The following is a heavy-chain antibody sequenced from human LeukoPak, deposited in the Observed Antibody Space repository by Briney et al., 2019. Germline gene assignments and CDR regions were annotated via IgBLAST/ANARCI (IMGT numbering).Heavy chain of an antibody. CDR3: ARIRAAAGYYYYGMDV. CDR2: IDWDDDK. V-gene: IGHV2-70*01. J-gene: IGHJ6*04. D-gene: IGHD6-13*01. Sequence: SGPALLKPTPTLTLTFTFSGFGLGTSGRCGSWIRQPPVKAVEWLTLIDWDDDKYYTTSLNTRPTISKHTSKTQVVLTMTNMDPVDTATYYCARIRAAAGYYYYGMDVWGKGTTVTVSS. CDR1: GFGLGTSGRC.